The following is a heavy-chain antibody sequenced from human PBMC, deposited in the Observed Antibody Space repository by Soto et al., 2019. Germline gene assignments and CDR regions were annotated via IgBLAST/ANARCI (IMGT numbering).Heavy chain of an antibody. CDR3: VRDGTKTLRDWFDP. V-gene: IGHV4-4*07. Sequence: SETLSLTCTVSCASISGFYWSWIRKSAGKGLEWIGRIYATGTTDYNPSLKSRFMMSVDTSKKQFSLKLRSVTAADTAVYYCVRDGTKTLRDWFDPWGQGISVTVSS. CDR2: IYATGTT. J-gene: IGHJ5*02. D-gene: IGHD1-1*01. CDR1: CASISGFY.